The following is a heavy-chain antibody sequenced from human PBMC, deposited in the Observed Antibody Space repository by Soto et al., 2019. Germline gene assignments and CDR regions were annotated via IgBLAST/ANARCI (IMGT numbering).Heavy chain of an antibody. CDR2: ISWDGGST. V-gene: IGHV3-43*01. J-gene: IGHJ6*02. CDR1: GFTFDDYT. D-gene: IGHD4-17*01. CDR3: ASGGRVTTEVGYYYYGMDV. Sequence: GGSLRLSCAASGFTFDDYTMHWVRQAPGKGLEWVSLISWDGGSTYYADSVKGRFTISRDNSKNSLYLQMNSLRTEDTALYYCASGGRVTTEVGYYYYGMDVWGQGTTVTVSS.